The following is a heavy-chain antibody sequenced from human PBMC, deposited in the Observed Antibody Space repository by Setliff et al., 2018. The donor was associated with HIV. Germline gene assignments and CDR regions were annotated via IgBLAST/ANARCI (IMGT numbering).Heavy chain of an antibody. CDR2: ISAYNGNT. D-gene: IGHD2-15*01. Sequence: GASVKVSCKASGYTFTTYGISWVRQAPGQGLEWMGWISAYNGNTNYAQKLQGRVSMTTDTSTSTAYMELGSLRSDDTAVYYCARSDCSSVRCYLGHAFEIWGQGTMVTVSS. J-gene: IGHJ3*02. CDR3: ARSDCSSVRCYLGHAFEI. V-gene: IGHV1-18*01. CDR1: GYTFTTYG.